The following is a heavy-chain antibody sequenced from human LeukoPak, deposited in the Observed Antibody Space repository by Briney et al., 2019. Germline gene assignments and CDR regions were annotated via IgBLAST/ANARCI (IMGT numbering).Heavy chain of an antibody. J-gene: IGHJ3*02. D-gene: IGHD2-2*01. V-gene: IGHV1-46*01. CDR1: GYTFTSCY. Sequence: ASVKVSCKASGYTFTSCYMHWVRQAPGQGLEWMGIINPSGGSTSYAQKFQGRVTMTRDTSTSTVYMELSSLRSEDTAVYYCARDIVVVPAAIRAFDIWGQGTMVTVSS. CDR2: INPSGGST. CDR3: ARDIVVVPAAIRAFDI.